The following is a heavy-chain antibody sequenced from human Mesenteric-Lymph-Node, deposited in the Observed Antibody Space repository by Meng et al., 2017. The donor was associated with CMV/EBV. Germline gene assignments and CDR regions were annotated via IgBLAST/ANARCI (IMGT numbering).Heavy chain of an antibody. CDR2: INPNSGGT. D-gene: IGHD6-6*01. CDR1: GYTFTGYY. V-gene: IGHV1-2*02. CDR3: ARDLGQYSSSSGYYYYGMDV. J-gene: IGHJ6*02. Sequence: ASVKVSCKASGYTFTGYYMHWVRQAPGQGLEWMGWINPNSGGTNYAQKFQGRVTMTRDTSISTAYMELSRLRSDDTAVYYCARDLGQYSSSSGYYYYGMDVWGQGTLVTVSS.